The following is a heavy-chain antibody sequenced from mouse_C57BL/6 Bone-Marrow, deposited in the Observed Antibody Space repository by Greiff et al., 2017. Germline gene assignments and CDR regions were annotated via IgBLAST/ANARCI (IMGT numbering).Heavy chain of an antibody. J-gene: IGHJ1*03. CDR2: IWRGGST. Sequence: VQLQQSGPGLVQPSQSLSITCTVSGFSLTSYGVHWVRQSPGKGLEWLGVIWRGGSTDYNAAFMSRLSNTKDNSKSQVFFKMNSLQADDTAIYYCAKTYYGSSSHWYFDVWGTGTTVTVSS. CDR3: AKTYYGSSSHWYFDV. D-gene: IGHD1-1*01. V-gene: IGHV2-5*01. CDR1: GFSLTSYG.